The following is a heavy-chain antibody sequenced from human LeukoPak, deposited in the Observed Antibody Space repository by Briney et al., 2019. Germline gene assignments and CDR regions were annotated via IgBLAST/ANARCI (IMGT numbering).Heavy chain of an antibody. V-gene: IGHV3-30*18. CDR1: GFTFSSYG. D-gene: IGHD4-17*01. Sequence: GGSLRLSCAASGFTFSSYGMHWVRQAPGKGLEWVAVISYDGSNKYYADSVKGRFTISRDNAKNSLYLQMNSLRAEDTALYYCAKDIEGRIRGLDYWGQGTLVTVSS. CDR3: AKDIEGRIRGLDY. CDR2: ISYDGSNK. J-gene: IGHJ4*02.